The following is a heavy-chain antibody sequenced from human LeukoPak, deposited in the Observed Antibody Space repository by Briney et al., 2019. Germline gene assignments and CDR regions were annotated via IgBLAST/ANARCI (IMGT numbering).Heavy chain of an antibody. CDR3: ASSGVGAADAFDI. CDR1: GGTFGSYA. J-gene: IGHJ3*02. Sequence: SVKVSRKASGGTFGSYAISWVRQAPGQGLEWMGGIIPIFGTANYAQKFQGRVTITTDESTSTAYMELSSLRSEDTAVYYCASSGVGAADAFDIWGQGTMVTVSS. CDR2: IIPIFGTA. V-gene: IGHV1-69*05. D-gene: IGHD1-26*01.